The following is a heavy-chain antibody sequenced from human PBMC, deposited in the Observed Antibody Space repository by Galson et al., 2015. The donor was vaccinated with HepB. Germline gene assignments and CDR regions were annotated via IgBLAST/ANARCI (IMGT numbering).Heavy chain of an antibody. D-gene: IGHD3-10*01. CDR2: IILRSNYK. J-gene: IGHJ3*02. CDR1: GFASDDHG. Sequence: SLRLSCAISGFASDDHGMHWVRQSPGKGLEWVSGIILRSNYKGYADSVKGRFTISRDNTKNSLFLQMNSLRPEDTALYYCVKDSTPGGGEIWGQGTMVTVSS. V-gene: IGHV3-9*02. CDR3: VKDSTPGGGEI.